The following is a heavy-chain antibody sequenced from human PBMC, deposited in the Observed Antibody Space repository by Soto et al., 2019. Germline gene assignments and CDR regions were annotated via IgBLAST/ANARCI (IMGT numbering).Heavy chain of an antibody. CDR1: GYTFTGYY. Sequence: ASVKVSCKASGYTFTGYYMHWVRQAPGQGLEWMGWINPNSGGTNYAQKFQGWVTMTRDTSISTAYMELSRLRSDDTAVYYCARAGDDKFWSGYFRYYYYYGMDVWGQGTTVTVSS. V-gene: IGHV1-2*04. CDR2: INPNSGGT. CDR3: ARAGDDKFWSGYFRYYYYYGMDV. J-gene: IGHJ6*02. D-gene: IGHD3-3*01.